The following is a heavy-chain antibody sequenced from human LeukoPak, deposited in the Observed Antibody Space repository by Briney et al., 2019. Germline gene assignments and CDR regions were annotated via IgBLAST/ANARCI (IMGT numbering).Heavy chain of an antibody. CDR2: ISAYNGNT. D-gene: IGHD1-1*01. Sequence: ASVKVSCKASGYTFTSYGISWVRHAPGQGLEWMAWISAYNGNTNYAQKLQGRVTMTTDTSTSTAYMELRSLRSDDTAVYYCAKVASTTRRHDAFDIWGQGTLVTVSS. V-gene: IGHV1-18*01. CDR1: GYTFTSYG. J-gene: IGHJ3*02. CDR3: AKVASTTRRHDAFDI.